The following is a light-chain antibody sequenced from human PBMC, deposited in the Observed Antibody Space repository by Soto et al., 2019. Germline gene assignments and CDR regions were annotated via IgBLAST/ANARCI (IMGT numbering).Light chain of an antibody. CDR3: SSYSRSSNLV. CDR2: DVS. CDR1: SSDVGGYNY. V-gene: IGLV2-14*01. Sequence: QSALTQPASVSGSPGQSITISCTGTSSDVGGYNYVSWYQQHPGKAPKLMIYDVSNRPSGVSNRFSGAKSGNTASLTISGLQAEDDADYYCSSYSRSSNLVFGGGTKLTVL. J-gene: IGLJ2*01.